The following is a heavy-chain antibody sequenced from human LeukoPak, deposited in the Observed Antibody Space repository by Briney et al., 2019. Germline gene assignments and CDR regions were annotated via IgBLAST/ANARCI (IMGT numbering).Heavy chain of an antibody. Sequence: PGGSLRLSCAASGFTFSSHWMHWVRQGPGKGLVWVSDISPDGSAETYADSVKGRFTISRDNAKSTLYLQMGSLRAEDMAVYYCARDLWSYDFWSGFDYWGQGTLVTVSS. V-gene: IGHV3-74*01. CDR2: ISPDGSAE. D-gene: IGHD3-3*01. CDR3: ARDLWSYDFWSGFDY. CDR1: GFTFSSHW. J-gene: IGHJ4*02.